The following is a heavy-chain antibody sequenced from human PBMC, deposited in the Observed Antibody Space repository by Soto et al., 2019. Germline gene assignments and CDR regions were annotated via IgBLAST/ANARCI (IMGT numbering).Heavy chain of an antibody. D-gene: IGHD2-15*01. CDR2: IWSAGLT. J-gene: IGHJ5*02. Sequence: GGSLRLSCAASGFTVSSKYMNWVRQAPGKGLEWVSIIWSAGLTYYADSVRGRFTVSRDISKNILFLQMNNLRAEDSAIYYCARELPPDLWGQGTLVTVSS. V-gene: IGHV3-53*01. CDR1: GFTVSSKY. CDR3: ARELPPDL.